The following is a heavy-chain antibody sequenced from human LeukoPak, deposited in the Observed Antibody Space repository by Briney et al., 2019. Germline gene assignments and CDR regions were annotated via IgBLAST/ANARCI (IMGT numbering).Heavy chain of an antibody. CDR1: GGSISSYY. D-gene: IGHD2-8*01. CDR2: IYYSGST. J-gene: IGHJ2*01. Sequence: ETLSLTCTVSGGSISSYYWSWIRQPPGKGLEWIGYIYYSGSTNYNPSLKSRVTISVDTSKNQFSLRLSSVTAADTAVYYCARGSSLYARVDLWGRGTLVTVSS. CDR3: ARGSSLYARVDL. V-gene: IGHV4-59*01.